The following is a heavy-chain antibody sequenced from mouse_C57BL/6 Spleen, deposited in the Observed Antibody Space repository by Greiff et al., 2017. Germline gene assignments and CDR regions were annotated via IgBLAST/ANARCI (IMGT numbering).Heavy chain of an antibody. D-gene: IGHD3-2*02. CDR3: ARKAGALLDY. CDR2: IYPGSGST. J-gene: IGHJ2*01. V-gene: IGHV1-55*01. CDR1: GYTFTSYW. Sequence: VQLQQPGAELVKPGASVKMSCKASGYTFTSYWITWVKQRPGQGLEWIGDIYPGSGSTNYNEQVKSKATLTVDTSSSTAYMQLRSLTSVDSAVYYCARKAGALLDYWGQGTTLTVSS.